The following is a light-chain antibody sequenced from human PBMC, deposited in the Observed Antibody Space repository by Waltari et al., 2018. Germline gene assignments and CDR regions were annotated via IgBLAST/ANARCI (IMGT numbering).Light chain of an antibody. V-gene: IGLV4-69*01. CDR1: SGHSNYA. CDR3: QTGGFGIWV. Sequence: QLLLTQSPSASASLGASVKLTCTVTSGHSNYALAWHQQHPHKGPRYLMKVNSDGSHIKGDGIPDLFSGSSSGAERYLTISSLQSEDEADYYCQTGGFGIWVFGGGTKLTVL. J-gene: IGLJ3*02. CDR2: VNSDGSH.